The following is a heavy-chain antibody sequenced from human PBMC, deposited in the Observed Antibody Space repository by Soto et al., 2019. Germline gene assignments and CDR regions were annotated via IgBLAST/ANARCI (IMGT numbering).Heavy chain of an antibody. CDR3: ARHIGVTGTRGFDY. CDR1: GASISDNNW. V-gene: IGHV4-4*02. J-gene: IGHJ4*02. Sequence: QVQLQESGPGLVKPSGTVSLTCAVSGASISDNNWWSWVRQPLGKGLEWIGEVVHWGTTNYSPSLRSRVTISMDKSKNQISLTLSSVTAADSALYYCARHIGVTGTRGFDYWGQGTLVTVSS. CDR2: VVHWGTT. D-gene: IGHD6-19*01.